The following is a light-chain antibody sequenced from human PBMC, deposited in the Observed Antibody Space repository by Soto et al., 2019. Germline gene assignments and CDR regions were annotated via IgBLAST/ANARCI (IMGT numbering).Light chain of an antibody. CDR1: QGISSA. Sequence: IQLTQSPSSLSASVGDRVTITCRASQGISSALAWYQQKPGKGPKLLIYGASTLPSGVPSRFSGRGSGTDFTLTISSLQPEDVAIYYCQSYNSAFLTFGGGTKVEIK. CDR3: QSYNSAFLT. CDR2: GAS. J-gene: IGKJ4*01. V-gene: IGKV1-27*01.